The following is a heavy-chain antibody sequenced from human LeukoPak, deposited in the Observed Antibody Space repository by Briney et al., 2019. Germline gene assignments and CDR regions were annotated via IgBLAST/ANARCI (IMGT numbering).Heavy chain of an antibody. D-gene: IGHD3-3*01. V-gene: IGHV1-3*01. CDR2: INAGNGNT. CDR1: GYTFTSYA. Sequence: ASVKVSCKASGYTFTSYAMHWVRQAPGQRLEWMGWINAGNGNTKYSRKFQGRVTITRDTSASTAYMELSSLRSEDTAVYYCARDQYDFWSGAANWFDPWGQGTLVTVSS. J-gene: IGHJ5*02. CDR3: ARDQYDFWSGAANWFDP.